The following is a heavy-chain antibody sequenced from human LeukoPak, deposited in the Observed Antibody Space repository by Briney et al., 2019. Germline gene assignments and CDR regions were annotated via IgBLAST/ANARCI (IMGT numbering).Heavy chain of an antibody. CDR2: IYSSGST. Sequence: SETLSLTCTVSGGSISRSSYYWSWIRQPPGKGLEWIGYIYSSGSTNYNPSLKSRVTISVDTSKNQFSLNLRSVTAADTAVYYGARHYEGWPFDYGGQGTLVTVSS. J-gene: IGHJ4*02. CDR1: GGSISRSSYY. V-gene: IGHV4-61*05. D-gene: IGHD3-16*01. CDR3: ARHYEGWPFDY.